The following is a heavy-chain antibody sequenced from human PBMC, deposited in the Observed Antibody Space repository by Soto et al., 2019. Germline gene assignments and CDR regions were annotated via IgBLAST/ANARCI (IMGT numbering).Heavy chain of an antibody. CDR1: GGSFSGYY. V-gene: IGHV4-34*01. J-gene: IGHJ4*02. CDR3: ARGRGYSGYAR. CDR2: INHSGST. Sequence: SETLSLTCAVYGGSFSGYYWSWIRQPPGKGLEWIGEINHSGSTNYNPSLKSRVTISVDTSKNQFSLKLSSVTAADTAVYYCARGRGYSGYARWGQGTLVTVSS. D-gene: IGHD5-12*01.